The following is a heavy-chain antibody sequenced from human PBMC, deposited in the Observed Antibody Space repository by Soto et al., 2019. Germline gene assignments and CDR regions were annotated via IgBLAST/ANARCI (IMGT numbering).Heavy chain of an antibody. D-gene: IGHD3-9*01. CDR2: ISAYNGNT. Sequence: ASVKVSCKASGYTFTSYGISWVRQAPGQGLEWMGWISAYNGNTNYAQKLQGRVTMTTDTSTSTAYMELRSLRSDDTAVYYCARDAYDILTGYGIRGWFDPWGQGTLVTVSS. CDR1: GYTFTSYG. CDR3: ARDAYDILTGYGIRGWFDP. J-gene: IGHJ5*02. V-gene: IGHV1-18*01.